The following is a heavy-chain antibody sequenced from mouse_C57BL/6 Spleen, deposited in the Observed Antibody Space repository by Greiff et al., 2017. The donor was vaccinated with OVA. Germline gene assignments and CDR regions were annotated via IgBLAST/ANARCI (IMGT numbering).Heavy chain of an antibody. CDR1: GYTFTSYW. J-gene: IGHJ4*01. D-gene: IGHD2-3*01. V-gene: IGHV1-59*01. Sequence: VQLQQPGAELVRPGTSVKLSCKASGYTFTSYWMHWVKQRPGQGLEWIGVIDPSDSYTNYNQKFKGKATLTVDTSSSTAYMQLSSLTSEDSAVYYCARKDGYYVSYVMDYWGQGTSVTVSS. CDR3: ARKDGYYVSYVMDY. CDR2: IDPSDSYT.